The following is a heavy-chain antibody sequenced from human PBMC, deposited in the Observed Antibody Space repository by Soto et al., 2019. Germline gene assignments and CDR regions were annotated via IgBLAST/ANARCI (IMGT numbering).Heavy chain of an antibody. Sequence: PSETLSLTCTVSGGSISSGGYYWSWIRQHPGKGLEWIGYIYYSGSTYYNPSLKSRVTISVDTSKNQFSLKLSSVTAADTAVYYCARDSTVPQCFDYWGQGTLVTVSS. CDR1: GGSISSGGYY. CDR2: IYYSGST. CDR3: ARDSTVPQCFDY. J-gene: IGHJ4*02. V-gene: IGHV4-31*03. D-gene: IGHD2-2*01.